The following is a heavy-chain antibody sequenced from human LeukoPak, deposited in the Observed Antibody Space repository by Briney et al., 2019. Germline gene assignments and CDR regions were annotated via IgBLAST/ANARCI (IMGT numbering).Heavy chain of an antibody. CDR2: IHYSGST. Sequence: SETLSLTCTVSGDSITGFYWNWIRQPPGKGLEWIGYIHYSGSTNYNPSLKSRVTVSVDKSKNQFSLKLSSVTAADTAVYYCARDQDGDYGWSWFDPWGQGTLVTVSS. D-gene: IGHD4-17*01. J-gene: IGHJ5*02. CDR3: ARDQDGDYGWSWFDP. CDR1: GDSITGFY. V-gene: IGHV4-59*01.